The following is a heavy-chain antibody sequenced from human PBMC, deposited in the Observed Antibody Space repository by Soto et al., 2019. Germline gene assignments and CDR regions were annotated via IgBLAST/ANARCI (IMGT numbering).Heavy chain of an antibody. Sequence: QITLKESGPTLVKPTQTLTLTCTFSGFSLSTSGVGVGWIRQPPGKALEWLALIYWDDDKRYSPSLKSRLTITKESSNNQVVLTMTNMDPVDTATYYCAHNARGAYYFDYWGQGSLVTVSS. V-gene: IGHV2-5*02. CDR3: AHNARGAYYFDY. CDR2: IYWDDDK. J-gene: IGHJ4*02. CDR1: GFSLSTSGVG. D-gene: IGHD3-10*01.